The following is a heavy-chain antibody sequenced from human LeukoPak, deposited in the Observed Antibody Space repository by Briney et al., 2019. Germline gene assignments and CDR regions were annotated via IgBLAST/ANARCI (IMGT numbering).Heavy chain of an antibody. V-gene: IGHV3-53*01. CDR1: GFTVSSNY. D-gene: IGHD3-10*01. CDR2: IYSGGST. Sequence: GGSLRLSCAASGFTVSSNYMSWVRQAPGKGLERVSVIYSGGSTYYADSVKGRFTISRDNSKNTLYLQMNSLRAEDTAVYYCARGMVRGVIITPLVLWGQGTLVAVSS. CDR3: ARGMVRGVIITPLVL. J-gene: IGHJ4*02.